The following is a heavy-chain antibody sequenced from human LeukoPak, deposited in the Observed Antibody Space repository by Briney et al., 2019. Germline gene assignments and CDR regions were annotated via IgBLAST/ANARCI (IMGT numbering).Heavy chain of an antibody. CDR3: ARAPINPINWFDP. CDR1: GGTFSSYA. V-gene: IGHV1-69*06. J-gene: IGHJ5*02. CDR2: IIPIFGTA. Sequence: GASVKVSCTASGGTFSSYAISWVRQAPGQGLEWMGGIIPIFGTANYAQKFQGRVTITADKSTSTAYMGLSSLRSEDTAVYYCARAPINPINWFDPWGQGTLVTVSS.